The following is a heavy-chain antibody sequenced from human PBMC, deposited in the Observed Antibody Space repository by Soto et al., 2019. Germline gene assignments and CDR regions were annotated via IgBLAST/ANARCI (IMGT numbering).Heavy chain of an antibody. CDR2: ISYDGSNK. D-gene: IGHD3-22*01. V-gene: IGHV3-30*18. Sequence: PGGSLRLSCAASGFTFSSYGMHWVRQAPGKGLEWVAVISYDGSNKYYADYVKGRFTISRDNSKNTLYLQMNSLRAEDTSVYYCAKDNYDSSGYSYFDYWGQGTLVTVSS. CDR1: GFTFSSYG. CDR3: AKDNYDSSGYSYFDY. J-gene: IGHJ4*02.